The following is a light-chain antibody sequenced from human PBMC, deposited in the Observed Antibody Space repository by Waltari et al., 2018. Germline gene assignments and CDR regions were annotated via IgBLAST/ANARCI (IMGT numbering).Light chain of an antibody. V-gene: IGKV4-1*01. J-gene: IGKJ1*01. CDR3: QQYYSTPRT. CDR2: WAS. Sequence: DIVMTQSPDSLAVAMGERATINCKYSQSVLFSSNNTNYLAWYQQKPGQPPKLLIYWASTRQSGVPDRFSGSGSGTDFTLTISSLQAEDVAVYYCQQYYSTPRTFGQGTKVEIK. CDR1: QSVLFSSNNTNY.